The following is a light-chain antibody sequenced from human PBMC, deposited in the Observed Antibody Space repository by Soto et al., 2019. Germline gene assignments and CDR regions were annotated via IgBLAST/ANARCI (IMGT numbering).Light chain of an antibody. CDR2: EVS. Sequence: QSALTQPPSASGSPGQSVTISCTGTSSDVGGYNYVSWYQQLPGKAPKVMIYEVSKRPSGVPDRFSGSKSGNTASLTVSGLQAEDEADYYCSSYAGSNNLGVFGGGTKLTVL. V-gene: IGLV2-8*01. J-gene: IGLJ2*01. CDR1: SSDVGGYNY. CDR3: SSYAGSNNLGV.